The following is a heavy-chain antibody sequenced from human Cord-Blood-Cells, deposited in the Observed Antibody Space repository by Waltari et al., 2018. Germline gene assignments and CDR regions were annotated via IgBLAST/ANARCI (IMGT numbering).Heavy chain of an antibody. D-gene: IGHD2-21*02. J-gene: IGHJ3*02. V-gene: IGHV1-69*01. CDR3: AREVGHIVVVTAAVGAFDI. CDR2: IIPIFGTA. CDR1: GGTFSSYA. Sequence: QVQLVQSGAEVKKPGSSVKVPCKASGGTFSSYAISWGRQALGAGLDWMGGIIPIFGTANYAQKFQGRVTITADESTSTAYMELSSLRSEDTAVYYCAREVGHIVVVTAAVGAFDIWGQGTMVTVSS.